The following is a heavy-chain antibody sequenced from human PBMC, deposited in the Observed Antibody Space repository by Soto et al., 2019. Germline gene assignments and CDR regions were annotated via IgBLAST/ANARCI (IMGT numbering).Heavy chain of an antibody. D-gene: IGHD2-2*01. CDR3: VRAQSRQLLLAWFDA. Sequence: QVQLVQSGAEVQKPGDSVTVSCEASGYTFIAHFIHWVRHAPGQGLVWMCWIYPDTGGTNYAQKFRDRVTMTRDTSVSTAYMEVNGLKSDDTAVYYCVRAQSRQLLLAWFDAWGQGTLVTVSS. CDR2: IYPDTGGT. V-gene: IGHV1-2*02. CDR1: GYTFIAHF. J-gene: IGHJ5*02.